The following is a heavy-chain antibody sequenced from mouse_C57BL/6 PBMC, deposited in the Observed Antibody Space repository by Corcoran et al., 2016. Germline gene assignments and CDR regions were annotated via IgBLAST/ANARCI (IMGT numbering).Heavy chain of an antibody. CDR2: IYPRSGNT. V-gene: IGHV1-81*01. J-gene: IGHJ2*01. CDR3: ARPLYGSSYYFDY. Sequence: QVQLQQSGAELARPGASVKLSCKASGYTFTSYGISWVKQRTGQGLEWIGEIYPRSGNTYYNEKFKGKATLTADKSSSTAYMELRSLTSEDSAVDFCARPLYGSSYYFDYWGQGTTLTVSS. CDR1: GYTFTSYG. D-gene: IGHD1-1*01.